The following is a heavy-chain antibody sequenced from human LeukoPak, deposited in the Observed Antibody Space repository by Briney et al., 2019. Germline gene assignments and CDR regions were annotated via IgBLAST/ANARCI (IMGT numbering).Heavy chain of an antibody. CDR1: GYSFSTYT. D-gene: IGHD6-13*01. V-gene: IGHV3-48*02. Sequence: GGSLRLSCGASGYSFSTYTVNWGRGARGKGVDWVSNSSSSSSTIYYADSVKGRFTITRDNANNSLYLQMNSLRDEDTAVYYCARARRYRSSWYHDYWGQGSLVTVSS. J-gene: IGHJ4*02. CDR2: SSSSSSTI. CDR3: ARARRYRSSWYHDY.